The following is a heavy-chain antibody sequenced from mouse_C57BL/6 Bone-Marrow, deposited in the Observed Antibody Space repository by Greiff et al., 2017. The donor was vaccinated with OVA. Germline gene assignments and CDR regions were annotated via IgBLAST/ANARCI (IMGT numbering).Heavy chain of an antibody. CDR2: IDPSDSYT. CDR1: GYTFTSYW. CDR3: ARGSWFAY. V-gene: IGHV1-69*01. Sequence: VQLQQPGAELVMPGASVKLSCKASGYTFTSYWMHWVKQRPGQGLEWIVEIDPSDSYTNYNQKFKGKSTLTVDKSSSTAYMQLSSLTSEDSAVYYCARGSWFAYWGQGTLVTVSA. J-gene: IGHJ3*01.